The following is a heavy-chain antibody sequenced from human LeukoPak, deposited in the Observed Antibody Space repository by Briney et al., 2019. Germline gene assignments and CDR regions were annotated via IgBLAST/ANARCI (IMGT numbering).Heavy chain of an antibody. V-gene: IGHV4-39*07. CDR1: GGSISSSSYY. J-gene: IGHJ4*02. CDR3: ARVGRFGDFDY. Sequence: SETLSLTCTVSGGSISSSSYYWGWIRQPPGKGLEWIGSIYYSGSTYYNPSLKSRVTISVDTSKNQFSLKLSSVTAADTAVYYCARVGRFGDFDYWGQGTLVTVSS. CDR2: IYYSGST. D-gene: IGHD3-10*01.